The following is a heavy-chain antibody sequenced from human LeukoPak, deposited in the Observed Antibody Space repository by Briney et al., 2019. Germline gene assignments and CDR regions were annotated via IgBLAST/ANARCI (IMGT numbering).Heavy chain of an antibody. J-gene: IGHJ6*02. CDR2: ISYDGSSK. CDR1: GIMFSGYW. Sequence: PGGSLRLSCTASGIMFSGYWMSWVRQPPGQGLEWVAVISYDGSSKYYADSVKGRFTISRDNSKNTLYLQMNSLRAEDTAVYYCARGPVAVPAAIRFGSSYYYGMDVWGQGTTVTVSS. V-gene: IGHV3-30-3*01. CDR3: ARGPVAVPAAIRFGSSYYYGMDV. D-gene: IGHD2-2*01.